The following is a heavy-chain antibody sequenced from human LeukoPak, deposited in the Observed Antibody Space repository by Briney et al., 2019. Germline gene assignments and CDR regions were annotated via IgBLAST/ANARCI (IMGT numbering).Heavy chain of an antibody. J-gene: IGHJ4*02. CDR2: IYSGGST. D-gene: IGHD6-19*01. CDR3: ARDKVAVGGSVPPFDS. CDR1: GFTVSSNY. V-gene: IGHV3-66*01. Sequence: GGSLRLSCAASGFTVSSNYMSWVRQAPGKGLEWVSVIYSGGSTYYADSVKGRFTISRDNSKNTLYLQMNSLRPEDTAVYYCARDKVAVGGSVPPFDSWGQGTLVTVSS.